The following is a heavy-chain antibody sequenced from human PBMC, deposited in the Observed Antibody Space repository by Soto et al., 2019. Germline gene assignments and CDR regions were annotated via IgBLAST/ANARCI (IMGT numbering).Heavy chain of an antibody. V-gene: IGHV1-18*01. CDR3: AREHPPGSLIAVAEWHY. CDR2: ISAYNGNT. J-gene: IGHJ4*02. Sequence: ASVKVSCKASGYTFTSYGISWVRQAPGQGLEWMGWISAYNGNTNYAQKLQGRVTMTTDTSTSTAYMELRSLRSDDTAVYYCAREHPPGSLIAVAEWHYWGQGTLVTVSS. CDR1: GYTFTSYG. D-gene: IGHD6-19*01.